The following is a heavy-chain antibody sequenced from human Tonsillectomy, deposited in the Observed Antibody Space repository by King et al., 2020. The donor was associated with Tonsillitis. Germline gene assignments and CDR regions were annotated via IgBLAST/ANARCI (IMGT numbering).Heavy chain of an antibody. CDR3: AKEGSPDTAMVTPEYYFDY. J-gene: IGHJ4*02. D-gene: IGHD5-18*01. CDR2: FIGSGGRT. Sequence: VQLVESGGGLVQPGGSRSPPGPALGFPFSAYAMSWVRQPPGKGREWVSAFIGSGGRTYYPAPLKGRFTISRDNSENTLYLQMNSLRAEDTAVYYCAKEGSPDTAMVTPEYYFDYWGQGTLVTVSS. CDR1: GFPFSAYA. V-gene: IGHV3-23*04.